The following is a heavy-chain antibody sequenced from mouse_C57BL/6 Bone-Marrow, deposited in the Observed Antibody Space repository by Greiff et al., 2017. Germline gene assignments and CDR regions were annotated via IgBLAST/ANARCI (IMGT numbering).Heavy chain of an antibody. J-gene: IGHJ2*01. CDR2: IYPRSGNT. CDR3: ARGDYDYDGYFDY. D-gene: IGHD2-4*01. V-gene: IGHV1-81*01. Sequence: QVQLQQSGAELARPGASVKLSCKASGYTFTSYGISWVKQRTGQGLEWIGEIYPRSGNTYYNEKFKGKATLTADKSSSTAYMELRSLTSEDSAVYFGARGDYDYDGYFDYWGKAPLSQSPQ. CDR1: GYTFTSYG.